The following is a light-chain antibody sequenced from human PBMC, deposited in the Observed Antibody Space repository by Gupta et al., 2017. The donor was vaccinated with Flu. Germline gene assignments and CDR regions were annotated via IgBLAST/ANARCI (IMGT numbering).Light chain of an antibody. CDR2: EDN. V-gene: IGLV6-57*01. CDR1: GGSIASNF. CDR3: QSYDSSNHVV. J-gene: IGLJ2*01. Sequence: NFMLTQTHSVSESPGETVTISCHRRGGSIASNFGQWFQQRPGSSPTTVIYEDNQRPSGVPDRFSGSIDSSSNSASLTISGLKTEDDADYYCQSYDSSNHVVFGGGTKLTVL.